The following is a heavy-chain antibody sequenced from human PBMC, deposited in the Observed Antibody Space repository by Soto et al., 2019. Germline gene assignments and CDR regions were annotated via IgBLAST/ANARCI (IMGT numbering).Heavy chain of an antibody. Sequence: EVQLVESGGGLVQPGGSPRLSCAASGFTVSSNYMSWVRQAPGKGLEWVSVIYSGGSTYYADSVNGRFTVSRDNSKNTLYLQMNSLRAEDTAVYYCARGFSILWFGEGDYWGQGTLVTVPS. J-gene: IGHJ4*02. CDR3: ARGFSILWFGEGDY. D-gene: IGHD3-10*01. CDR2: IYSGGST. CDR1: GFTVSSNY. V-gene: IGHV3-66*01.